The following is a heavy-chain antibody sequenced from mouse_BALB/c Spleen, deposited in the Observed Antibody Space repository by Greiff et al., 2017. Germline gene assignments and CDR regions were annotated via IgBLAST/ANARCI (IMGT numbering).Heavy chain of an antibody. CDR1: GFTFSSYG. Sequence: EVKLVESGGDLVKPGGSLKLSCAASGFTFSSYGMSWVRQTPDKRLEWVATISSGGSYTYYPDSVKGRFTISRDNAKNTLYLQMSSLKSEDTAMYYCARHEDGSFYYAMDYWGQGTSVTVSS. CDR2: ISSGGSYT. CDR3: ARHEDGSFYYAMDY. V-gene: IGHV5-6*01. J-gene: IGHJ4*01. D-gene: IGHD1-1*01.